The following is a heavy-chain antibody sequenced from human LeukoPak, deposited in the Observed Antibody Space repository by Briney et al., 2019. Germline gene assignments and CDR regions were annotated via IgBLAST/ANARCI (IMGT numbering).Heavy chain of an antibody. D-gene: IGHD3-10*01. CDR3: ARGRPQRLWFGETDY. CDR2: INPSGGST. Sequence: ASVKVSCKASGYTFTSYYMHWVRQAPGQGLEWMGIINPSGGSTSYAQKFQGRVTMTRDTSTSTAYMELSSLRSEDTAVYYCARGRPQRLWFGETDYWGQGTLVTVSS. CDR1: GYTFTSYY. J-gene: IGHJ4*02. V-gene: IGHV1-46*01.